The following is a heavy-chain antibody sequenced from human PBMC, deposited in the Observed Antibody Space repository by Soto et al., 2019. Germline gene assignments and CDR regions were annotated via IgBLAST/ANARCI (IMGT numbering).Heavy chain of an antibody. CDR3: ARNDIVVVPAAIPDGYHYGMDV. J-gene: IGHJ6*02. CDR1: GGTFSSYA. Sequence: QVQLVQSGAEVKKPGSSVKVSCKASGGTFSSYAISWVRQAPGQGLEWMGGIIPIFGTANYAQKFQGRVTITADESTSTAYMELSSLRSEDTAVYYCARNDIVVVPAAIPDGYHYGMDVWGQGTTVTVSS. CDR2: IIPIFGTA. D-gene: IGHD2-2*02. V-gene: IGHV1-69*01.